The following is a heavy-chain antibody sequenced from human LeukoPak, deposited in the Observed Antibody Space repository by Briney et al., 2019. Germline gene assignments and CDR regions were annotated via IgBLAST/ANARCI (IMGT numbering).Heavy chain of an antibody. D-gene: IGHD3-22*01. Sequence: SVNVSCKASGCTFSSYAISWVRQAAGQELEWMGGIIQIFGTANCAQKFQGRVTITSEESTSTAYMELSSLRSEDTAVYYCARDGAYYYDSSGQNDAFDIWGQGTMDTVSS. J-gene: IGHJ3*02. V-gene: IGHV1-69*13. CDR1: GCTFSSYA. CDR3: ARDGAYYYDSSGQNDAFDI. CDR2: IIQIFGTA.